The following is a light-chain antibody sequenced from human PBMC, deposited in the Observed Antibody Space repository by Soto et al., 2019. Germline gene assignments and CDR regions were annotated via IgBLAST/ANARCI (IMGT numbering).Light chain of an antibody. CDR2: EVS. CDR3: CSFTTISTYV. Sequence: QSVLTQPASVSGSPGQSITISCTGTSSDIGTYNRVSWHQQNPGKAPKLLIYEVSNRPLGVSNRFSGSKSGHTASLTISGLQAEDETDYYCCSFTTISTYVFGTGTKVTVL. V-gene: IGLV2-14*01. CDR1: SSDIGTYNR. J-gene: IGLJ1*01.